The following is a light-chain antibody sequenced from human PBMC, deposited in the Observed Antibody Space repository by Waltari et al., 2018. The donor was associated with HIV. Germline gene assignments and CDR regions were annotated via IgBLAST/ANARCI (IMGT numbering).Light chain of an antibody. Sequence: IVLTQSPATLSLSPGDRATLSCRASQSVSSYLAWYQQKPGQAPRLLIYDASNRATGIPARFSGSGSGTDVTLTISSLEPEDFAVDDCQQRSNWPRTFGQGTKVEIK. V-gene: IGKV3-11*01. CDR3: QQRSNWPRT. CDR1: QSVSSY. J-gene: IGKJ1*01. CDR2: DAS.